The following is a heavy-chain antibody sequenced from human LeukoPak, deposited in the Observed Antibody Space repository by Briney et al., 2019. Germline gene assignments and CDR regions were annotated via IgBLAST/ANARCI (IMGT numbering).Heavy chain of an antibody. CDR2: ISSSSSYI. CDR3: ARGINYYDSSGYYYGSDP. CDR1: GFTFRSYS. D-gene: IGHD3-22*01. J-gene: IGHJ5*02. V-gene: IGHV3-21*01. Sequence: PGGSLRLSCAASGFTFRSYSMNWVRQAPGKGLEWVSSISSSSSYIYYADSVKGRFTISRDNAKNSLYLQMNSLRAEDTAVYYCARGINYYDSSGYYYGSDPWGQGTLVTVSS.